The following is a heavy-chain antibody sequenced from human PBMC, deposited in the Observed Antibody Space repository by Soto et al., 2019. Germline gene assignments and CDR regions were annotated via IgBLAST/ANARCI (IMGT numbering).Heavy chain of an antibody. CDR1: GCTFSSYA. D-gene: IGHD6-13*01. V-gene: IGHV1-69*06. Sequence: ASVKVSCKASGCTFSSYAISCVRQAPGQGLEWMGGIIPIFGTANYAQKFQGRVTITADKSTSTAYMELSSLRSEDTAVYYCAIAAAGPLVDYWGQGTLVTVSS. CDR3: AIAAAGPLVDY. CDR2: IIPIFGTA. J-gene: IGHJ4*02.